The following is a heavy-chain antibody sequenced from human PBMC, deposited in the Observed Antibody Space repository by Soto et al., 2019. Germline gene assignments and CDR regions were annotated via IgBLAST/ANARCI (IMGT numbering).Heavy chain of an antibody. CDR1: GYTFTSYG. J-gene: IGHJ4*02. D-gene: IGHD6-19*01. CDR3: AGRGLGIAVAGTFDY. Sequence: QVRLVQSGAEVKKPGASVKVSCKASGYTFTSYGISWVRQAPGQGLEWMGWISAYNGNTNYAQKLQGRVTMTTDTSTCTAYMELRSLRSDDTAVYYCAGRGLGIAVAGTFDYWGQGTLVTVSS. V-gene: IGHV1-18*01. CDR2: ISAYNGNT.